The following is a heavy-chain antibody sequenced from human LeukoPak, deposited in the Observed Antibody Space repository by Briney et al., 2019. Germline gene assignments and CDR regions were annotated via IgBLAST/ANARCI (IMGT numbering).Heavy chain of an antibody. D-gene: IGHD3-9*01. Sequence: PGGSLRLSCAASGFTFSSYSMNWVRQAPGKGLEWVSSISSSSSYIYYPHSVKGRFTISRDNAKNSLYLQMNSLRAEDTAVYYCARTYYDILTGYYGLFDYWGQGTLVTVSS. CDR3: ARTYYDILTGYYGLFDY. CDR2: ISSSSSYI. V-gene: IGHV3-21*01. J-gene: IGHJ4*02. CDR1: GFTFSSYS.